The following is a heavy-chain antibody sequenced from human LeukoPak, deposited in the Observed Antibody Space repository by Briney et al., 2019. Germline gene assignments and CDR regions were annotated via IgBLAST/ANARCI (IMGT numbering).Heavy chain of an antibody. V-gene: IGHV1-18*01. J-gene: IGHJ5*02. CDR1: GYTFTSYG. CDR2: ISAYNGNT. Sequence: ASVKVSCKASGYTFTSYGISWVRQAPGQGLEWMGWISAYNGNTNYAQKLQGRVTMTTDTSTSTAYMELRSLRSDDTAVYYCAREFLLDSSGTFDPWGQGTLATVSS. D-gene: IGHD6-19*01. CDR3: AREFLLDSSGTFDP.